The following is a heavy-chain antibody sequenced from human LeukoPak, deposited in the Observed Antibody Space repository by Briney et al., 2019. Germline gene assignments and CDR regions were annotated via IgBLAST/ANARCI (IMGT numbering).Heavy chain of an antibody. V-gene: IGHV3-7*01. CDR3: ARGYYYGLDV. Sequence: GGSLRLSCAASGFTFTTYWMSWVRQAPGKGLEWVANIKQDGTEKYYVDSVKGRFTISRDNAKNSLYLQMNSLRAEDTAVYYCARGYYYGLDVWGKGTTVIVSS. J-gene: IGHJ6*04. D-gene: IGHD1-14*01. CDR1: GFTFTTYW. CDR2: IKQDGTEK.